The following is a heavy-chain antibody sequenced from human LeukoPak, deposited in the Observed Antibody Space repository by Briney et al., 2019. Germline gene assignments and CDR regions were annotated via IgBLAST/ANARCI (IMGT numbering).Heavy chain of an antibody. CDR1: GDTFSSYA. Sequence: ASVKVSCKASGDTFSSYAISWVRQAPGKGLEWMGGFDPKEGETIYAQKFQGRVTMTEDTSTDTGYMELRSLTSEDTAVYYCATVVVGLPHFDWWGQGTVVTVSA. D-gene: IGHD2-15*01. CDR3: ATVVVGLPHFDW. J-gene: IGHJ4*02. CDR2: FDPKEGET. V-gene: IGHV1-24*01.